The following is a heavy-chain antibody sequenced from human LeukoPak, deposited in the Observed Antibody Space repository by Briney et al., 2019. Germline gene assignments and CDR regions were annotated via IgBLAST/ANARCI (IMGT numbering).Heavy chain of an antibody. D-gene: IGHD5-18*01. Sequence: GASVTVSCTASGYTFTGYYMHWVRQAPGQGLEWMGWINPNSGGTNYAQKFQGRVTMTRDTSISTAYMELSRLRSDDTVVYYCARGAGIQLWLLGRLSEYFQHWGQGTLVTVSS. V-gene: IGHV1-2*02. J-gene: IGHJ1*01. CDR2: INPNSGGT. CDR3: ARGAGIQLWLLGRLSEYFQH. CDR1: GYTFTGYY.